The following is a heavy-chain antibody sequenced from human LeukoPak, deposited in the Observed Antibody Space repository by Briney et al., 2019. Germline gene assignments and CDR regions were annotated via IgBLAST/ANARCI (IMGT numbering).Heavy chain of an antibody. D-gene: IGHD4-17*01. CDR2: ISYDGSNK. CDR3: ARDFHTVTTTLPHAFDI. Sequence: GGSLRLSCAASGFTFSSYAMHWVRQAPGKGLEWMAVISYDGSNKYYADSVKGRFTISRDNSKNTLYLQMNSLRAEDTAVYYCARDFHTVTTTLPHAFDIWGQGTMVTVSS. V-gene: IGHV3-30-3*01. J-gene: IGHJ3*02. CDR1: GFTFSSYA.